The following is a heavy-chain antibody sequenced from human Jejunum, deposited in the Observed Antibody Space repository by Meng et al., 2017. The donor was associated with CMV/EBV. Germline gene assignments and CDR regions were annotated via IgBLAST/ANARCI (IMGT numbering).Heavy chain of an antibody. V-gene: IGHV2-5*02. CDR2: IYRGDDK. Sequence: QITLNESGLTLXXXXXTXTLXXXFSGFSPSTSGEGVGWIRQPPGKALEWLALIYRGDDKRYSPSLNSRLTIAKDTSKNEVVLTLTNMGPIDTGTYYCAHFVVGYYPSRPDYWGQGTLVTVSS. CDR1: GFSPSTSGEG. D-gene: IGHD1-26*01. J-gene: IGHJ4*02. CDR3: AHFVVGYYPSRPDY.